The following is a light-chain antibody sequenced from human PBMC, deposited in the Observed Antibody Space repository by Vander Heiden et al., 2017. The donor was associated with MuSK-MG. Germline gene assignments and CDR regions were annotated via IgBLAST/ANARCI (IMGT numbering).Light chain of an antibody. Sequence: EIVMTQSPATLSVSPGERATLSCRASQSVSSNLAWYQQKPGQAPRLLIYGASTRATGIPARFSGSGYGTEFTLTISSLQSVDFAVYYCQQYNNWPWIRFGQGTRMKIK. CDR3: QQYNNWPWIR. J-gene: IGKJ5*01. CDR2: GAS. V-gene: IGKV3-15*01. CDR1: QSVSSN.